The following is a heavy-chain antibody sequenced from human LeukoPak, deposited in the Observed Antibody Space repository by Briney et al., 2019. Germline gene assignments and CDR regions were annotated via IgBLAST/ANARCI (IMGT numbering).Heavy chain of an antibody. V-gene: IGHV3-48*03. J-gene: IGHJ4*02. CDR2: ISSSGSTI. Sequence: PGGSLRLSCAASGFTFSSYEMNWVRQAPGKGLEWVSYISSSGSTIYYADSVKGRFTISRDNAKTSLYLQMNSLRVDDTAFYYCARDLSGVTGYTYGRGIDYWGQGTLVTVSS. CDR3: ARDLSGVTGYTYGRGIDY. D-gene: IGHD5-18*01. CDR1: GFTFSSYE.